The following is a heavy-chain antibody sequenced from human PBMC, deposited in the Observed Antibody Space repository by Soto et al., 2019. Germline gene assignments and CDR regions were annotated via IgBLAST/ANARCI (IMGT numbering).Heavy chain of an antibody. D-gene: IGHD5-12*01. J-gene: IGHJ4*02. CDR2: IYYSGST. CDR1: GGSISSYY. CDR3: ARQAQWLRGYFDY. Sequence: SETLSLTCTVSGGSISSYYWSWIRQPPGKGLEWIGHIYYSGSTNYNPSLKSRVTISVDTSKNQFSLKLSSVTAADTAVYYCARQAQWLRGYFDYWGQGTLVTVSS. V-gene: IGHV4-59*08.